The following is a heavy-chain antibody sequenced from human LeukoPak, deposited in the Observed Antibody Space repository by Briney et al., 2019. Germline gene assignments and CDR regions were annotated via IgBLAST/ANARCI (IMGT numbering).Heavy chain of an antibody. CDR2: INAGNGNT. V-gene: IGHV1-3*01. CDR1: GYTFTSYG. J-gene: IGHJ6*02. Sequence: ASVKVSCKASGYTFTSYGISWVRQAPGQRLEWMGWINAGNGNTKYSQKFQGRVTITRDTSASTAYMELSSLRSEDTAVYYCARDLIAAAGPYYYYYYGMDVWGQGTTVTASS. D-gene: IGHD6-13*01. CDR3: ARDLIAAAGPYYYYYYGMDV.